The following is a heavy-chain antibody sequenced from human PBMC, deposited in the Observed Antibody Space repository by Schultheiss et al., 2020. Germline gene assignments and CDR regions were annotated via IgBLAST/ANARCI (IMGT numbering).Heavy chain of an antibody. Sequence: GGSLRLSCSASGFTFSSYAMHWVRQAPGKGLEYVSAISSNGGSTYYADSVKGRFTISRDNSKNTLYLQMNSLRAEDTAVYYCAKYQRLGPIDYWGQGTLVTVS. CDR1: GFTFSSYA. CDR2: ISSNGGST. D-gene: IGHD3-16*01. CDR3: AKYQRLGPIDY. J-gene: IGHJ4*02. V-gene: IGHV3-64*04.